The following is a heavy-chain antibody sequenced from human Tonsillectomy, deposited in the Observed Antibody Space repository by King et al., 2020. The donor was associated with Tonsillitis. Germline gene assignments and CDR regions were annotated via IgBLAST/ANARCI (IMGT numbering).Heavy chain of an antibody. CDR3: AKESPYSGNYRFYYFDY. Sequence: VQLVESGGGLVQPGGSLRLSCAGSGFTFNTYAMSWVCQAPGKALEWVSAINGRDDRTFYADSVKGRFTISRDDSKNTVFVQMNGLRAEDTAVYYCAKESPYSGNYRFYYFDYWGQGTLVTVSS. V-gene: IGHV3-23*04. CDR2: INGRDDRT. CDR1: GFTFNTYA. D-gene: IGHD1-26*01. J-gene: IGHJ4*02.